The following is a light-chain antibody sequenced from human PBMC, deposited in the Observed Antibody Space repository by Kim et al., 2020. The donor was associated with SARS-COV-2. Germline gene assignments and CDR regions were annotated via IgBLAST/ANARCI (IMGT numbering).Light chain of an antibody. CDR2: AAS. J-gene: IGKJ1*01. Sequence: ATVGDRVTITCRASQSISSYLNWYQQKPGKAPKLLIYAASSLQSGVPSSFSGSGSGTDFTLTISSLQPEDFATYYCQQSYSTPRTFGQGTKVEIK. V-gene: IGKV1-39*01. CDR3: QQSYSTPRT. CDR1: QSISSY.